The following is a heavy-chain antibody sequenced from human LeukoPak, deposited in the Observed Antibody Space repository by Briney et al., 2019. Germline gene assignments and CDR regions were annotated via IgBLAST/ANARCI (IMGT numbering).Heavy chain of an antibody. CDR1: GYTFTSYG. CDR3: ARVGRYYYDSSGAFDI. V-gene: IGHV1-18*01. Sequence: ASVKVSCKASGYTFTSYGISWVRQAPGQGLEWMGWIGAYNGNTNYAQKLQGRVTMTTDTSTSTAYMELRSLRSDDTAVYYCARVGRYYYDSSGAFDIWGQGTMVTVSS. CDR2: IGAYNGNT. D-gene: IGHD3-22*01. J-gene: IGHJ3*02.